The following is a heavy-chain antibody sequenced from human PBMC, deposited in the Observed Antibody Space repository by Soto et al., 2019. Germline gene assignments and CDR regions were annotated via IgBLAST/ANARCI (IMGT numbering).Heavy chain of an antibody. CDR2: IYTSGST. Sequence: LSLTCTVSGGSISSYYWSWIRQPAGKGLEWIGRIYTSGSTNYNPSLKSRVTMSVDTSKNQFSLKLSSVTAADTAVYYCARSWAIYYDYVWGSYRFDWFDPWGQGTLVTVSS. CDR3: ARSWAIYYDYVWGSYRFDWFDP. J-gene: IGHJ5*02. D-gene: IGHD3-16*02. CDR1: GGSISSYY. V-gene: IGHV4-4*07.